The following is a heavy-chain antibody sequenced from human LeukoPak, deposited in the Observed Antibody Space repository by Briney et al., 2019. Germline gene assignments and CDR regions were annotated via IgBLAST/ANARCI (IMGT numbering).Heavy chain of an antibody. D-gene: IGHD1-26*01. CDR1: GFTFSSYA. Sequence: GGSLRLSCAASGFTFSSYAMSWVRQAPGKGLEWVSANSGSGGSTYYADSVKGRFTTSRDNSKNTLYLQMNSLRAEDTAVYYCAKGRIVGATTPGYWGQGTLVTVSS. V-gene: IGHV3-23*01. CDR2: NSGSGGST. J-gene: IGHJ4*02. CDR3: AKGRIVGATTPGY.